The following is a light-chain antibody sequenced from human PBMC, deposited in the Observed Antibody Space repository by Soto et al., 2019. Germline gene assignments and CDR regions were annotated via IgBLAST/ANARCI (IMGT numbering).Light chain of an antibody. CDR2: RAS. CDR1: QSVLHSSNNENS. Sequence: DVVRTQSPDSLAVSLGERATINCTSSQSVLHSSNNENSVAWYQQKAGQRPKLLIYRASIREAGVPDRFSGSVSATDFTLTISSLQAEDVAVYYCQQYYTGIAFGQGTRLESK. CDR3: QQYYTGIA. V-gene: IGKV4-1*01. J-gene: IGKJ5*01.